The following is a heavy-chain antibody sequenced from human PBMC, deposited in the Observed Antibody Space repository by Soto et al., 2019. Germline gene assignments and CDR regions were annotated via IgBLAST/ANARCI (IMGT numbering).Heavy chain of an antibody. V-gene: IGHV1-8*01. J-gene: IGHJ6*03. D-gene: IGHD7-27*01. CDR3: ARGPKTGDASIYYYYYMDV. Sequence: GASVKVSCKASGCTFTSYDINWVRQATGQGLEWMGWMNPNSGNTGYAQKFQGRVTMTRNTSISTAYMELSSLRSEDTAVYYCARGPKTGDASIYYYYYMDVWGKGTTVTVSS. CDR1: GCTFTSYD. CDR2: MNPNSGNT.